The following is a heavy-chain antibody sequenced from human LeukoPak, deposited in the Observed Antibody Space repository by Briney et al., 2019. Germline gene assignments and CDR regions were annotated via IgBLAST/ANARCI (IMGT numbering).Heavy chain of an antibody. J-gene: IGHJ4*02. CDR1: GYTFTSYD. D-gene: IGHD3-10*01. Sequence: ASVKVSCKASGYTFTSYDINWVRQAPGQGLEWMGWMNPNSGNTGYAQKFQGRVTMTRNTSISTAYMELSSLRSEDTAVYYCARGYYGSGNFIDWGQGTLVTVSS. CDR3: ARGYYGSGNFID. CDR2: MNPNSGNT. V-gene: IGHV1-8*01.